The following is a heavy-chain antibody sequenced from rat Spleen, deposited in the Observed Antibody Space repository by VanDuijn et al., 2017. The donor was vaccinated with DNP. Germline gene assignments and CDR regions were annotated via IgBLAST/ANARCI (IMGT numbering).Heavy chain of an antibody. CDR1: DYSITSNY. Sequence: EVQLQESGPGLVKPSQSLSLTCSVTDYSITSNYWAWIRQFPGNKMEWMGYISYSGGTRYNPSLKSRISITRDTSTNQFVLQLNSVTTEDIATYYCARGLNYGGSSYSWYFDFWGPGAMVTVSS. J-gene: IGHJ1*01. D-gene: IGHD1-11*01. CDR3: ARGLNYGGSSYSWYFDF. V-gene: IGHV3-1*01. CDR2: ISYSGGT.